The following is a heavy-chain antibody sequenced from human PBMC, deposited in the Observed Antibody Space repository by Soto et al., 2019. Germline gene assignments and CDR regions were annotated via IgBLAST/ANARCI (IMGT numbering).Heavy chain of an antibody. V-gene: IGHV1-46*01. J-gene: IGHJ4*02. D-gene: IGHD6-19*01. CDR3: ARVSGWYYFDY. Sequence: GASMKVSCKASGYTFTSYYIHWVRQAPGQGLEWMGIINPSGGSTSYAQKFQGRVTMTRDTSTSTVYMELSSLRSEDTAVYYCARVSGWYYFDYWGQGTQVTVSS. CDR2: INPSGGST. CDR1: GYTFTSYY.